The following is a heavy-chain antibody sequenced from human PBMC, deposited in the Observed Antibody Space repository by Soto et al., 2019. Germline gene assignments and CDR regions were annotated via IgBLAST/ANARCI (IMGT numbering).Heavy chain of an antibody. CDR2: IIPILGIA. J-gene: IGHJ4*02. D-gene: IGHD2-2*01. Sequence: QVQLVQSGAEVKKPGSSVKVSCKASGGTFSSYTISWVRQAPGQGLEWMGRIIPILGIANYAQKFQGRVTITADKSTCTAYMERSILRSEDTSVYYCARDLYCSSTSCHASGDYWGQGTLVTVSS. CDR1: GGTFSSYT. V-gene: IGHV1-69*08. CDR3: ARDLYCSSTSCHASGDY.